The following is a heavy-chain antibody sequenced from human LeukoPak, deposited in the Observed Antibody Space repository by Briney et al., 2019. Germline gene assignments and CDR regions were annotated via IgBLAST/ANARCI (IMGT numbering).Heavy chain of an antibody. CDR3: ARPLDAVAGTSSDY. Sequence: GEXLKISFKGSGYRFTNYWIGWVRQMPGKGLEWMGVIYPGDSDTRYSPSFQGQVTISVDKSISTAYLHWSSLKASDTAMYYCARPLDAVAGTSSDYWGQGTLLTVSS. D-gene: IGHD6-19*01. V-gene: IGHV5-51*01. J-gene: IGHJ4*02. CDR1: GYRFTNYW. CDR2: IYPGDSDT.